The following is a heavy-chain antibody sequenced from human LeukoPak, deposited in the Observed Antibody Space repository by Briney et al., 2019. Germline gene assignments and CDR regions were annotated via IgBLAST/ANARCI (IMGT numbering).Heavy chain of an antibody. Sequence: GASVKVSXKASGYTFTSYGISWVRQAPGQGLEWIGRINPNSGGTNYAQKFQGRVTMTRDTSISTAYMELSRLRSDDTAVYYCARDTRAMVRGVIINFDYWGQGTLVTVSS. J-gene: IGHJ4*02. V-gene: IGHV1-2*06. D-gene: IGHD3-10*01. CDR2: INPNSGGT. CDR3: ARDTRAMVRGVIINFDY. CDR1: GYTFTSYG.